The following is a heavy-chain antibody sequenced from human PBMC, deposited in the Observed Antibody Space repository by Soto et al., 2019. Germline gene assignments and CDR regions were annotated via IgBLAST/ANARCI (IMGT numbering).Heavy chain of an antibody. Sequence: GGSLRLSCAASGFTFSSYGMHWVRQAPGKGLEWVAVIWYDGSNKYYADSVKGRFTISRDNSKNTLYLQMNSLRAEDTAVYYCARWGYSYEFYYYGMDVWGQGTTVTVSS. D-gene: IGHD5-18*01. CDR2: IWYDGSNK. CDR1: GFTFSSYG. V-gene: IGHV3-33*01. CDR3: ARWGYSYEFYYYGMDV. J-gene: IGHJ6*02.